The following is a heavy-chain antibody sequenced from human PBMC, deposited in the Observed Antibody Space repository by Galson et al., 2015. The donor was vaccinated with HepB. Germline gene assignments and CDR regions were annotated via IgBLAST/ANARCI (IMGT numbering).Heavy chain of an antibody. CDR1: GFTFSSYA. Sequence: SLRLSCAASGFTFSSYAMHWVRQAPGKGLEWVAVISYDGSNKYYADSVKGRFTISRDNSKNTLYLQMNSLRVEDTAVYYCARDQSLLLVYSTSRIYYYGMDVWGQGTTVTVSS. CDR2: ISYDGSNK. V-gene: IGHV3-30-3*01. CDR3: ARDQSLLLVYSTSRIYYYGMDV. D-gene: IGHD6-13*01. J-gene: IGHJ6*02.